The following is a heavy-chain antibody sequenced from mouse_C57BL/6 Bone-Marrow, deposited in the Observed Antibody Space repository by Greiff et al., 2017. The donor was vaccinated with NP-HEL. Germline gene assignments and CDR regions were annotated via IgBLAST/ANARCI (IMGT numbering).Heavy chain of an antibody. D-gene: IGHD2-3*01. V-gene: IGHV1-63*01. CDR3: ARKDGYYGSLAY. CDR1: GYTFTNYW. Sequence: VQLQQSGAELVRPGTSVKMSCKASGYTFTNYWIGWAKQRPGHGLEWIGDIYPGGGYTNYNEKFKGKATLTADKSSSTAYMQFSSLTSEDSAIDYCARKDGYYGSLAYWGQGTLVTVSA. CDR2: IYPGGGYT. J-gene: IGHJ3*01.